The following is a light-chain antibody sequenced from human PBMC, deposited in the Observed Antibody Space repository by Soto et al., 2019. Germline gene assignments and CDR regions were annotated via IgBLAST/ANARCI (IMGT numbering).Light chain of an antibody. J-gene: IGLJ3*02. CDR1: ISDVGAYNY. Sequence: QSALTQPASVSGSPGQSITISCTGTISDVGAYNYVSWYQQHPGKAPKLMIHDVSNRPSGVSNRFSGSKSGNTASLTISGLQAEDEADYYCSSYTSSNTPWVFGGGTQLTVL. V-gene: IGLV2-14*01. CDR2: DVS. CDR3: SSYTSSNTPWV.